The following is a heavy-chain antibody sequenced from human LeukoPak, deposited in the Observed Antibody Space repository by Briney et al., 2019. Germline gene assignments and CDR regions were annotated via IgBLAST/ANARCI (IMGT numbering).Heavy chain of an antibody. CDR3: ARDSLGMDAFDI. CDR1: GGSISSYY. Sequence: SETLSLTRTVSGGSISSYYWSWIRQPPGKGLEWIGYIYYSGSTNYNPSLKSRVTISVDTSKNQFSLKLSSVTAADTAVYYCARDSLGMDAFDIWGQGTMVTVSS. D-gene: IGHD7-27*01. CDR2: IYYSGST. J-gene: IGHJ3*02. V-gene: IGHV4-59*01.